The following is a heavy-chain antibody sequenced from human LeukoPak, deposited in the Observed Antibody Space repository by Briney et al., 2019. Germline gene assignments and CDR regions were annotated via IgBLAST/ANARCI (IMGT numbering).Heavy chain of an antibody. D-gene: IGHD5-12*01. J-gene: IGHJ4*02. CDR1: GFTFSSYW. CDR2: INSDGSST. Sequence: GGSLRLSCAASGFTFSSYWMHWVRQAPGKGLVGVSRINSDGSSTSYADSVKGRFTISRDNAKNTLYLQMNSLRAEDTAVYYCARGGYSGYVPFDYWGQGTLVTVSS. V-gene: IGHV3-74*01. CDR3: ARGGYSGYVPFDY.